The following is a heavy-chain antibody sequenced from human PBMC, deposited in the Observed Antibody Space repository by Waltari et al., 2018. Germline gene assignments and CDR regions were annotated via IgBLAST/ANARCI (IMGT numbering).Heavy chain of an antibody. Sequence: QVQLQESGPGLVKPSETLSITCTVSVGSISSYYWSWIRQPAGKGLEWIGRIHSSGSINYNPSFKSRSTRSVDTSKNQFSLKLSSVTAADTAVDSCARDGYCSTTSCQERGDPFDIWGQGTMVTVSS. J-gene: IGHJ3*02. V-gene: IGHV4-4*07. CDR3: ARDGYCSTTSCQERGDPFDI. CDR2: IHSSGSI. CDR1: VGSISSYY. D-gene: IGHD2-2*03.